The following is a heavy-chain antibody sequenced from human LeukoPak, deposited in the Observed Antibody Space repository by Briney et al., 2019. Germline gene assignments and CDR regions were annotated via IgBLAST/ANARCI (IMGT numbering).Heavy chain of an antibody. CDR2: ILHTGPT. V-gene: IGHV4-4*02. D-gene: IGHD2-15*01. J-gene: IGHJ4*02. Sequence: SETLSLTCAVSGVSITDNWWSWVRQPPGKGLEWIGEILHTGPTNFNPSLKSRVTISVDTSKNQFSLKLSSVTAADTAVYYCARGTDRDDYWGQGTLVTVSS. CDR3: ARGTDRDDY. CDR1: GVSITDNW.